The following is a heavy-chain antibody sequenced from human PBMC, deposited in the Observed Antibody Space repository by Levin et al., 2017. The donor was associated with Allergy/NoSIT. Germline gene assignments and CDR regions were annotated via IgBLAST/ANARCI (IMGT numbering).Heavy chain of an antibody. CDR3: ATEKTTVNTQAFDY. D-gene: IGHD4-17*01. J-gene: IGHJ4*01. CDR2: IFGGGST. CDR1: GFIVSSNY. Sequence: PGGSLRLSCAASGFIVSSNYMTWVRQAPGKGLEWVSVIFGGGSTYYADSVKGRFTISRDNSKNTVFLQMDSLRGEDTAVYYCATEKTTVNTQAFDYWGHGTLVTVSS. V-gene: IGHV3-66*02.